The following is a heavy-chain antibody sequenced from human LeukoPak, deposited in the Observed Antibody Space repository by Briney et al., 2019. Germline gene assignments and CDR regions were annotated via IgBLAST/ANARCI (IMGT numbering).Heavy chain of an antibody. CDR1: GGSFSGDY. D-gene: IGHD5-18*01. J-gene: IGHJ4*02. V-gene: IGHV4-34*01. Sequence: ASEALSLTCAVHGGSFSGDYGSWICPPPGKRREWSWEINHIGSTNYNPSLQSRVTISGDTSKNQFSLTVNSVTDADTAVYYCARGYRAPQTFYSYHYFDSWAQGILVTVSS. CDR3: ARGYRAPQTFYSYHYFDS. CDR2: INHIGST.